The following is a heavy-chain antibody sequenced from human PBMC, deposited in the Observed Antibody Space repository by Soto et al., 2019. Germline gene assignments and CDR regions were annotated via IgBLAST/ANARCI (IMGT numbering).Heavy chain of an antibody. J-gene: IGHJ4*02. D-gene: IGHD3-3*01. V-gene: IGHV5-51*01. CDR1: GYTFSNFW. CDR2: IYPGDHET. CDR3: ARDRAPFLRSVDY. Sequence: GESLKISCQCSGYTFSNFWIGWVRQLPGKGLEWMGIIYPGDHETRYSPSFHGKVTISADKSINTAYLQWNSLRSDDTAVYYCARDRAPFLRSVDYWGQGTLVTVSS.